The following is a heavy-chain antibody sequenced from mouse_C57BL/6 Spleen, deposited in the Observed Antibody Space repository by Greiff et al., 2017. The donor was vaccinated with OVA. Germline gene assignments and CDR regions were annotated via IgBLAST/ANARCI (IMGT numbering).Heavy chain of an antibody. V-gene: IGHV1-62-2*01. J-gene: IGHJ1*03. CDR2: FYPGSGSI. CDR3: ARHEGGDGYHWYCAV. D-gene: IGHD2-3*01. CDR1: GYTFTEYT. Sequence: VHVKQSGAELVKPGASVKLSCKASGYTFTEYTIHWVKQRSGQGLEWIGWFYPGSGSIKYNEKFKDKATLTADKSSSTVSMELSRLTSEDSAVYLCARHEGGDGYHWYCAVWGTGTTVTVSA.